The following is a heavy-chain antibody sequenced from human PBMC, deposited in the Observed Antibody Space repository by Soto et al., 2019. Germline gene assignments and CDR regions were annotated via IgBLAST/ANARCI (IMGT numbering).Heavy chain of an antibody. CDR3: ATLRTTVTTWGIAGYYGMDV. CDR2: FDPEDGET. Sequence: GASVKVSCKVSGYTLTELSMHWVRQAPGKGLEWMGGFDPEDGETIYAQKFQGRVTMTEDTSTDTAYMELSSLRSEDTAVYYCATLRTTVTTWGIAGYYGMDVWGQGTTVTVS. CDR1: GYTLTELS. V-gene: IGHV1-24*01. D-gene: IGHD4-17*01. J-gene: IGHJ6*02.